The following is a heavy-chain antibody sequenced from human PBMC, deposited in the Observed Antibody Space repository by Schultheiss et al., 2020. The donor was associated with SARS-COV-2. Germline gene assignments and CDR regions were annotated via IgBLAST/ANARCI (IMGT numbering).Heavy chain of an antibody. D-gene: IGHD2-15*01. CDR1: GFTFSSYA. J-gene: IGHJ6*03. V-gene: IGHV3-30*04. Sequence: GGSLRLSCAASGFTFSSYAMHWVRQAPGKGLEWVAVIWYDGSNKYYADSVKGRFTISRDNSKNTLYLQMNSLRAEDTAVYYCARGVAVAYYYYYYMDVWGKGTTVTVSS. CDR2: IWYDGSNK. CDR3: ARGVAVAYYYYYYMDV.